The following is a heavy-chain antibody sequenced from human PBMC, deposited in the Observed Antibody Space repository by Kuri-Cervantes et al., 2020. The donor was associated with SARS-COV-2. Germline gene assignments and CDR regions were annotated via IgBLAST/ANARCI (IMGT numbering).Heavy chain of an antibody. CDR2: INPNSGGT. CDR1: GYTFTDCY. CDR3: ARGRGYYGSETYYNNFDY. V-gene: IGHV1-2*02. Sequence: ASVKVSCKASGYTFTDCYMYWVRQAPGQGLEWMGWINPNSGGTNYAQKFQGRVTITTDESTSTAYMELSSLRSEDTAVYYCARGRGYYGSETYYNNFDYWGQGTLVTVSS. J-gene: IGHJ4*02. D-gene: IGHD3-10*01.